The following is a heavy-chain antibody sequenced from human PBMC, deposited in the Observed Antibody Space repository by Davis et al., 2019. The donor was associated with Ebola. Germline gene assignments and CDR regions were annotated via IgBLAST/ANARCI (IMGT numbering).Heavy chain of an antibody. CDR3: ARDVYGDYASGAPFDY. Sequence: GGSLRLSCAASGFTFSSYAMHWVRQAPGKGLEWVAVISYDGSNKYYADSVKGRFTISRDNSKNTLYLQMNSLRAEDTAVYYCARDVYGDYASGAPFDYWGQGTLVTVSS. J-gene: IGHJ4*02. D-gene: IGHD4-17*01. CDR1: GFTFSSYA. V-gene: IGHV3-30*04. CDR2: ISYDGSNK.